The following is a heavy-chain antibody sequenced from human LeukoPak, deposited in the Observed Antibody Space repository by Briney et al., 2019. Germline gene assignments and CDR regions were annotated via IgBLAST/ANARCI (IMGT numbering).Heavy chain of an antibody. CDR1: GFTFSSYA. V-gene: IGHV3-23*01. Sequence: PGGSLRLSCAASGFTFSSYAMSWVRQAPGEGLEWVSAISGSGGSTYYADSVKGRFTISRGNSKNTLYLQMNSLRAEDTAVYYCAKSPLIAAAGTARTYYYDSSGYYVDYWGQGTLVTVSS. CDR2: ISGSGGST. D-gene: IGHD3-22*01. CDR3: AKSPLIAAAGTARTYYYDSSGYYVDY. J-gene: IGHJ4*02.